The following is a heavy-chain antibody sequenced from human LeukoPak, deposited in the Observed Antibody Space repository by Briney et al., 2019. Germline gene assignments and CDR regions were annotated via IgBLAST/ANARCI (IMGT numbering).Heavy chain of an antibody. J-gene: IGHJ6*02. CDR1: GYTFTSYD. V-gene: IGHV1-8*01. D-gene: IGHD2-2*01. CDR3: ARACSSTSCYLSYYYGMDV. CDR2: MNPNSGNT. Sequence: ASVKVSCKASGYTFTSYDINWVRQATGQGLEWMGWMNPNSGNTGHAQKFQGRVTMTRNTSISTAYMELSSLRSEDTAVYYCARACSSTSCYLSYYYGMDVWGQGTTVTVSS.